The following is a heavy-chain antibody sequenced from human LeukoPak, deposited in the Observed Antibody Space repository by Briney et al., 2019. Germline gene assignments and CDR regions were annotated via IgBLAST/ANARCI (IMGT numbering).Heavy chain of an antibody. Sequence: GGSLRLSCAATGFTFNNYWMSWVRQAPGKGLEWVANMRQDGSEKYYLYSLNGRFTISRDNAKNSLYLQMNSLRAEDTAVYYCATEGAAVAPYGMDVWGQGTTVTVSS. CDR1: GFTFNNYW. V-gene: IGHV3-7*04. CDR3: ATEGAAVAPYGMDV. J-gene: IGHJ6*02. D-gene: IGHD6-19*01. CDR2: MRQDGSEK.